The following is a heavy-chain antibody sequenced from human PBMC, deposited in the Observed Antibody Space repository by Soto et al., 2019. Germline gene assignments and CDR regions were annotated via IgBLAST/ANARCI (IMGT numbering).Heavy chain of an antibody. CDR3: TRGTAPSIPNALDI. D-gene: IGHD2-21*01. J-gene: IGHJ3*02. CDR1: GFTFSTYW. CDR2: IKSNGSST. Sequence: EVQLVESGGGLVQPGGSLRLSCAASGFTFSTYWMHWVRQAPGKGLVWVSRIKSNGSSTFYADSVKGRFTISRDNAKNTLYIQMHSLRAEDTAVYYWTRGTAPSIPNALDIWGQGTMVTVSS. V-gene: IGHV3-74*01.